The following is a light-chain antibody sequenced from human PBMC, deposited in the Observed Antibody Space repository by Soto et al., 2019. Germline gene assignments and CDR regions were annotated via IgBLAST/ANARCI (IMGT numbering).Light chain of an antibody. V-gene: IGKV3-20*01. J-gene: IGKJ1*01. Sequence: IVLTQSPGTLSLSPWERATLSCRASQSVSSSYLAWYQQKPGQAPRLLIYGASSRATGIPVRFSGSGSGTDFTLTISRLEPEDFAVYYCQQYDSSPKTFGQGTKVDIK. CDR3: QQYDSSPKT. CDR2: GAS. CDR1: QSVSSSY.